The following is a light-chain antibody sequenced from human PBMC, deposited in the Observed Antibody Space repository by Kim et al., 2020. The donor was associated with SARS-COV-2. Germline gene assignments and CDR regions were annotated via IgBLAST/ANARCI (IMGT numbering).Light chain of an antibody. J-gene: IGLJ2*01. CDR2: EDD. V-gene: IGLV6-57*03. CDR1: SGSIVINY. CDR3: QSYDI. Sequence: NFMLTKPHSVSESPGKTVTISCTRSSGSIVINYVQWYQQRPGSAPTTVIYEDDQRPSGVPDRFSGSIARSSNSASLTISGLKTEDEADYYCQSYDIFGGGTQLTVL.